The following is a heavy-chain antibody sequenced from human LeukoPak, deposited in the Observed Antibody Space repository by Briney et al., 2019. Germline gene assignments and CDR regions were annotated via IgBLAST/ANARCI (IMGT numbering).Heavy chain of an antibody. J-gene: IGHJ4*02. V-gene: IGHV7-4-1*02. CDR3: ARVPWAEVTTAFYFDY. CDR1: GYTFTSYA. D-gene: IGHD4-11*01. CDR2: INTNTGNP. Sequence: ASVKVSCKASGYTFTSYAMNWVRQAPGQGLEWMGWINTNTGNPTYAQGFTGRFVFSLDTSVSTAYLQISSLKAEDTAVYYCARVPWAEVTTAFYFDYWGQGTLVTVFS.